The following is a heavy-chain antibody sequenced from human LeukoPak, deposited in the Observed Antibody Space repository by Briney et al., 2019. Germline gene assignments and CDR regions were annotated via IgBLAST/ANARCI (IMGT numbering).Heavy chain of an antibody. CDR3: ARDLLGYCSSTSCYPLGSGNYYYYYMDV. Sequence: KPSETLSLTCTVSGGSISSSSYYWGWIRQPPGKGLEWIGSIYYSGSTYYNPSLKSRVTISVDTSKNQFSLKLSSVTAADTAVYYCARDLLGYCSSTSCYPLGSGNYYYYYMDVWGKGTTVTVSS. CDR1: GGSISSSSYY. D-gene: IGHD2-2*01. J-gene: IGHJ6*03. CDR2: IYYSGST. V-gene: IGHV4-39*07.